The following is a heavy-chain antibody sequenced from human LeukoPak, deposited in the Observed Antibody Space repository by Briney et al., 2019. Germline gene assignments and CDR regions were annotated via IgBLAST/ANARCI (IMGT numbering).Heavy chain of an antibody. CDR3: ARVPLAGGGE. D-gene: IGHD6-19*01. CDR1: GFTFSSYS. V-gene: IGHV3-21*01. J-gene: IGHJ4*02. CDR2: ISSSSSYI. Sequence: GGSLRLSCAASGFTFSSYSMNWVRQAPGKGLEWVSSISSSSSYIYYADSVKGRFTISRDNAKNSLYLQMNSLRAEDTAVYYCARVPLAGGGEWGQGTLSPSPQ.